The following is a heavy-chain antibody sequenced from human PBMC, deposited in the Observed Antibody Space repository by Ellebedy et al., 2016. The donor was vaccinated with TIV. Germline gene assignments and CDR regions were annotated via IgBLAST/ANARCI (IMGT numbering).Heavy chain of an antibody. CDR3: ARVRAAAGPTTYYTGMDV. V-gene: IGHV1-69*13. J-gene: IGHJ6*02. Sequence: AASVKVSCKASGDTFRSYAINWVRQAPGQGLEWVGGVIPMFGTAYYAQKLQGRVTITADEGTRTAYLELSSLRSEDTAIYYCARVRAAAGPTTYYTGMDVWGQGTTVTVSS. CDR2: VIPMFGTA. D-gene: IGHD6-13*01. CDR1: GDTFRSYA.